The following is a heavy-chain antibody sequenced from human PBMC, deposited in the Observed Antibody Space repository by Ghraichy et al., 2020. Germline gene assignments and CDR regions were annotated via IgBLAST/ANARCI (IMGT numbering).Heavy chain of an antibody. CDR2: IKQDGSEE. V-gene: IGHV3-7*01. CDR3: AKNIVAAGKYYYNYYGMDV. CDR1: GFTFSGYW. J-gene: IGHJ6*02. D-gene: IGHD6-25*01. Sequence: GGSLRLSCAASGFTFSGYWMSWVRQAPGKGLEWVASIKQDGSEEHYVDSVKGRFTISRDNAKNSLSLQMNSLRAEDTAVYYCAKNIVAAGKYYYNYYGMDVWGQGTTVTVSS.